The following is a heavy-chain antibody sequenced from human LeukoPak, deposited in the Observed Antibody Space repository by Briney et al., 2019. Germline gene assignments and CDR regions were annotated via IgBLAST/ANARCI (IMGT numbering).Heavy chain of an antibody. Sequence: PSETLSLTCTVSGASISSYYWSWIRQPPGKGLEWIGYIYYSGNTNCNPSLESRVTISVDTSKNQFSLKLSSVTAADTAVYYCARVGSHCFNCWGQGTLVTVSS. CDR2: IYYSGNT. V-gene: IGHV4-59*01. CDR1: GASISSYY. CDR3: ARVGSHCFNC. D-gene: IGHD6-13*01. J-gene: IGHJ4*02.